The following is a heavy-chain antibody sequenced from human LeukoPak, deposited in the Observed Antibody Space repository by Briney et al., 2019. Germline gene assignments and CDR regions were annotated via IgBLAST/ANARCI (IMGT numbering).Heavy chain of an antibody. CDR3: ARGHSSSWYSSMLPYPRLPTDY. J-gene: IGHJ4*02. CDR1: GYTFTSYD. Sequence: GASVKVSCKASGYTFTSYDINWVRQATGQGLEWMGWMNPNSGNTGYAQKFQGRVTITRNTSISTAYMKLSSLRSEDTAVYYCARGHSSSWYSSMLPYPRLPTDYSGQGTLVTVSS. D-gene: IGHD6-13*01. CDR2: MNPNSGNT. V-gene: IGHV1-8*03.